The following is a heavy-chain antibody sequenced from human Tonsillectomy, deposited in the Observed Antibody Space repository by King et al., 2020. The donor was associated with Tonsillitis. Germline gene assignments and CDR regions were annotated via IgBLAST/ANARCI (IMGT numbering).Heavy chain of an antibody. V-gene: IGHV4-34*01. CDR1: GGSFSGYY. CDR2: INNSGST. J-gene: IGHJ5*02. Sequence: VQLQQWGAGLLKPSETLSLTCAVYGGSFSGYYWSWIRQPPGKGLEWVGDINNSGSTNYNPSLKSRVTISVDTSKNQFSLKMSAVTAADTAVYYCARGPEEEQQLVGDWFDPWGQGTLVTVSS. CDR3: ARGPEEEQQLVGDWFDP. D-gene: IGHD6-13*01.